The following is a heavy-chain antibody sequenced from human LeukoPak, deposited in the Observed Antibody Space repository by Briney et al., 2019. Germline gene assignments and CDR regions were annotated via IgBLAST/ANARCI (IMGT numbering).Heavy chain of an antibody. Sequence: SVKVSCKASGGTFSSYAISWVRQAPGQGLEWMGGIIPIFGTANCAQKFQGRVTITADESTSTAYMELSSLRSEDTAVYYCARGIAVAGTFDYWGQGTLVTVSS. CDR2: IIPIFGTA. J-gene: IGHJ4*02. D-gene: IGHD6-19*01. V-gene: IGHV1-69*01. CDR1: GGTFSSYA. CDR3: ARGIAVAGTFDY.